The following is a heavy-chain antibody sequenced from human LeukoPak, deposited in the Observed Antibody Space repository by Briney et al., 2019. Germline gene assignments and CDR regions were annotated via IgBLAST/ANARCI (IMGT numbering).Heavy chain of an antibody. CDR1: GFTFSSYA. D-gene: IGHD6-6*01. V-gene: IGHV3-23*01. J-gene: IGHJ4*02. CDR3: AKAQSSIAARNYFDY. CDR2: ISGSGGST. Sequence: PGGSLRLSCAASGFTFSSYAMSWVRQAPGKGLEWFSAISGSGGSTYYADSVKGRFTISRDNSKNTLYLQMNSLRAEDTAVYYCAKAQSSIAARNYFDYWGQGTLVTVSS.